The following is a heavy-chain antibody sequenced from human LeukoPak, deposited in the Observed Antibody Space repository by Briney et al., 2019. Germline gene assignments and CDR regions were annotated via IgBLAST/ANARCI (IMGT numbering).Heavy chain of an antibody. D-gene: IGHD2-21*02. Sequence: GASVKVSCQTSGYTFTGYYIHWVRQAPGQGLEWMGWINPYSGVTNYAQKFQDRVTMTRDTSINSAYMELSRLRSDDTAVYYCARDVPYCGGDCHDASDIWGQGTMVTVSS. CDR1: GYTFTGYY. V-gene: IGHV1-2*02. CDR3: ARDVPYCGGDCHDASDI. J-gene: IGHJ3*02. CDR2: INPYSGVT.